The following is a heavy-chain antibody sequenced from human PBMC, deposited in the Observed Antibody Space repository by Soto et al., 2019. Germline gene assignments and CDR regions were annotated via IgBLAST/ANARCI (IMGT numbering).Heavy chain of an antibody. D-gene: IGHD3-10*01. J-gene: IGHJ3*02. CDR2: IYHSGST. CDR1: SGSISSSNW. CDR3: ARTKVRFGDNWAAFDI. Sequence: SETLSLTCAVSSGSISSSNWWSWVRQPPGKGLEWIGEIYHSGSTNYNPSLKSRVTISVDKSKNQFSLKLSSVTAADTAVYYCARTKVRFGDNWAAFDIWGQGTMVTVSS. V-gene: IGHV4-4*02.